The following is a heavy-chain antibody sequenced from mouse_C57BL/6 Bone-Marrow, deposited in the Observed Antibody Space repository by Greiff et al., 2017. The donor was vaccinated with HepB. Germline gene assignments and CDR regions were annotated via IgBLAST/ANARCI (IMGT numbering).Heavy chain of an antibody. D-gene: IGHD1-1*01. CDR2: ISSGGGYI. V-gene: IGHV5-9-1*02. J-gene: IGHJ4*01. CDR1: GFTFSSYA. Sequence: EVKLVESGEGLVKPGGSLKLSCAASGFTFSSYAMSWVRQTPETRLEWVAYISSGGGYIYYADTVKGRFTISRDNARNTLYLQMSSRKSEDTAMYYCTIYYGSSPYAMDYWGQGTSGTVSS. CDR3: TIYYGSSPYAMDY.